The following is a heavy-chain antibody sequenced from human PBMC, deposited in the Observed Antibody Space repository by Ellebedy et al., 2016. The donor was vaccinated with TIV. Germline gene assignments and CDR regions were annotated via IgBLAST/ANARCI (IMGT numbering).Heavy chain of an antibody. CDR1: GFTFSSYW. V-gene: IGHV3-7*01. CDR3: ATDGSYGDYRSPAHAFEF. J-gene: IGHJ3*01. CDR2: INQDGSEK. D-gene: IGHD4-17*01. Sequence: GGSLRLSCAAPGFTFSSYWMSWVRQTPGKGLEWVANINQDGSEKYYADSVRGRFTISRDNAKNSLYLQMNSLGADDSAVYYCATDGSYGDYRSPAHAFEFWGQGTMVTVSS.